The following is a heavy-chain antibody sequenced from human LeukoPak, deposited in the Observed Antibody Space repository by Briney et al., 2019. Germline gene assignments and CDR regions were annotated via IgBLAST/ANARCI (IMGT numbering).Heavy chain of an antibody. Sequence: SETLSLTCTVSGDSFSYFYWSWIRQPPGKGLEWIGYIYNSGSTNYNPSLKSRVTISVDTSKNQFSLNLSSVTAADTAVYYCAGSLTYYYDSNGLDYWGQGTLVTVSS. J-gene: IGHJ4*02. D-gene: IGHD3-22*01. V-gene: IGHV4-4*08. CDR2: IYNSGST. CDR1: GDSFSYFY. CDR3: AGSLTYYYDSNGLDY.